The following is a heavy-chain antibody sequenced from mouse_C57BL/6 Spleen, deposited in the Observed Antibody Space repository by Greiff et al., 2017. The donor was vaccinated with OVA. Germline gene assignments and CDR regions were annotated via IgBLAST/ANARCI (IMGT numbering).Heavy chain of an antibody. V-gene: IGHV1-42*01. CDR2: VSPSTGGP. Sequence: EVQLQQSGPELVKPGASVKISFKASGYSFTGYYMNWVKQSPETSLEWIGEVSPSTGGPTYNQKFKAKATLTVDQSSSTAYMQLKSLTSEDSAVYYCASLYYDDAMDYWGQGTSVTVSA. CDR3: ASLYYDDAMDY. J-gene: IGHJ4*01. CDR1: GYSFTGYY. D-gene: IGHD2-4*01.